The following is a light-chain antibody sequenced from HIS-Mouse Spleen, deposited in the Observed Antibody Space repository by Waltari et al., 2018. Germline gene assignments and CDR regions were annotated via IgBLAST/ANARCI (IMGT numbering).Light chain of an antibody. CDR1: QGISSY. Sequence: DIQLTQSPSFLSASVGDRVTITCRASQGISSYLAWYQQKPGKAPKLLIYAASTLQRGVPSRFSGSGSGTEFTLTISSLQPEDFATYYCQQLNSYPPTFGQGTKVEI. CDR2: AAS. V-gene: IGKV1-9*01. J-gene: IGKJ1*01. CDR3: QQLNSYPPT.